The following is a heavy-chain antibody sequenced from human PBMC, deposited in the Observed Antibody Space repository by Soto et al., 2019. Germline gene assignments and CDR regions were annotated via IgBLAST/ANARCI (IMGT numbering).Heavy chain of an antibody. CDR2: ISSSSSYI. CDR3: TTDSYITSIIVRFDY. Sequence: PGGSLRLSCAASGFTFSSYSMNWVRQAPGKGLEWVSSISSSSSYIYYADSVKGRFTISRDNAKNSLYLQMNSLQTEDTAIYYCTTDSYITSIIVRFDYWGHGTLVTVSS. CDR1: GFTFSSYS. D-gene: IGHD3-22*01. J-gene: IGHJ4*01. V-gene: IGHV3-21*03.